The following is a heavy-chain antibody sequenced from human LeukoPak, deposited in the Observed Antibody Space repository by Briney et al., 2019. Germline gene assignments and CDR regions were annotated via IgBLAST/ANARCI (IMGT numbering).Heavy chain of an antibody. CDR2: INWNGDST. Sequence: PGGSLRLSCAASGFTFDDYGMSWVRQAPGKGLEWVSGINWNGDSTGYADSVKGRFTISRDNAKNSLYLQMNSLRAEDTALYYCARGKIAVATTCLDYWGQGTLVTVSS. CDR1: GFTFDDYG. D-gene: IGHD6-19*01. J-gene: IGHJ4*02. V-gene: IGHV3-20*04. CDR3: ARGKIAVATTCLDY.